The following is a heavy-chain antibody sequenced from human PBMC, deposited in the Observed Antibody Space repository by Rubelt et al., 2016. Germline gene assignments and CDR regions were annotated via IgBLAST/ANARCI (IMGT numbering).Heavy chain of an antibody. Sequence: QVQLQESGPGLVEPSETLSLTCIVSGGSIRGHYWSWIRQPPGKGLEWIGYIYYSGSTNYNPSLKSRVTLSVDTSKNHFSLKLSSVTAADTAVYYCARHWDYDGMDVWGQGTTVTVS. J-gene: IGHJ6*02. CDR2: IYYSGST. CDR3: ARHWDYDGMDV. D-gene: IGHD7-27*01. V-gene: IGHV4-59*08. CDR1: GGSIRGHY.